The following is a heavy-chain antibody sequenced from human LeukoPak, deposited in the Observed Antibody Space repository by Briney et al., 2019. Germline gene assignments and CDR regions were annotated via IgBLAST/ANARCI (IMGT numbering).Heavy chain of an antibody. Sequence: ASVNVSCKASGYTFVTYGINWVRQAPGQGPEWIGWISTYNGNTKYALKFQDRVTLTRDASTTTAYMALKSLTSDDRAVYYCARASFAHWGQGTLVIVSS. J-gene: IGHJ4*02. V-gene: IGHV1-18*01. CDR1: GYTFVTYG. CDR3: ARASFAH. CDR2: ISTYNGNT.